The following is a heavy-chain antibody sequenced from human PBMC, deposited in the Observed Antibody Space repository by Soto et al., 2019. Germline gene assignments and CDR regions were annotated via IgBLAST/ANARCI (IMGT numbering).Heavy chain of an antibody. CDR1: GYTFTSYG. Sequence: ASVKVSCKASGYTFTSYGISWVRQAPGQGLEWMGWISAYNGHTNYAQKLQGRVTMTTDTSTSTAYMELRSLRSDDTAVYYCARDSGDVPYSSSFEYFQHWGQGTLVTVSS. V-gene: IGHV1-18*04. CDR2: ISAYNGHT. D-gene: IGHD6-13*01. CDR3: ARDSGDVPYSSSFEYFQH. J-gene: IGHJ1*01.